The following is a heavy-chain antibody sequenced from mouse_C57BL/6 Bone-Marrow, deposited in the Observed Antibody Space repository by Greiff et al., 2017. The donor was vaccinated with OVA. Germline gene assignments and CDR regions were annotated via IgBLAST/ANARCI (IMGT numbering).Heavy chain of an antibody. CDR3: ARHEFITTVVATYYAMDY. D-gene: IGHD1-1*01. J-gene: IGHJ4*01. Sequence: QVQLQQSGAELVKPGASVKLSCKASGYTFTEYTIHWVKQRSGQGLEWIGWFYPGSGSIQYNEKFKATATLTADKSSSTVYMELSRLTSEDSAVYFCARHEFITTVVATYYAMDYWGQGTSVTVSS. V-gene: IGHV1-62-2*01. CDR2: FYPGSGSI. CDR1: GYTFTEYT.